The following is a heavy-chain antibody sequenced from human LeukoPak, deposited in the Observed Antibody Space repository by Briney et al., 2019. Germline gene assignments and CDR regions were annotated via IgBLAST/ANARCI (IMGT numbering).Heavy chain of an antibody. CDR2: ISGSGGST. CDR1: GFTFSSYA. CDR3: AKKGGLALLYSCSWYRWVAGDGEPDFDY. V-gene: IGHV3-23*01. Sequence: GGSLRLSCAASGFTFSSYAMSWVRQAPGKGLEWVSAISGSGGSTYYADSVKGRFTISRDNSKNTLYLQMNSLRAEDTAVYYCAKKGGLALLYSCSWYRWVAGDGEPDFDYWGQGTLVTVSS. D-gene: IGHD6-13*01. J-gene: IGHJ4*02.